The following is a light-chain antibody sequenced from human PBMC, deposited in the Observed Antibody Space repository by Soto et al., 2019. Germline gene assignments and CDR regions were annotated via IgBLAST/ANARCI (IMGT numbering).Light chain of an antibody. CDR3: QQSYSTPIT. V-gene: IGKV1-39*01. Sequence: DIQMTQSPSSLSAAVGHRFTITCRASQSISSYLNWYQQKPGKAPKLLIYAASSLQSGVPSRFSGSGSGTDFTLTISSLQPEDFATYYCQQSYSTPITFGQGTRLEIK. J-gene: IGKJ5*01. CDR1: QSISSY. CDR2: AAS.